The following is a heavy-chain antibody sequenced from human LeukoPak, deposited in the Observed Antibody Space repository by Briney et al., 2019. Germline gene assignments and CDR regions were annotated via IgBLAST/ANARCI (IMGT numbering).Heavy chain of an antibody. CDR3: LDGVYSEAVGH. J-gene: IGHJ4*02. CDR1: GASSRHN. V-gene: IGHV4-59*11. CDR2: IYYSGST. Sequence: SETLSLTCTISGASSRHNWSWIRQPPGKGLEWIGDIYYSGSTKYNPSLKCRVTRSVDASKNQFSLKLTFVTAADTAGYSSLDGVYSEAVGHWGQGTLVTVSS. D-gene: IGHD4-23*01.